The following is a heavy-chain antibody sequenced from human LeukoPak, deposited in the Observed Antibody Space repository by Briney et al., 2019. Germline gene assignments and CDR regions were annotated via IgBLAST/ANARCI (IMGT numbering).Heavy chain of an antibody. CDR1: NGSISSSAYY. V-gene: IGHV4-39*07. CDR2: VYFSGIT. J-gene: IGHJ6*03. Sequence: SETLSLTCTVSNGSISSSAYYWGWVRQSPGNGLQWIGSVYFSGITYYNESLKSRLTISVDKSNNQFSLKLSSVTAADTAVYYCTRGSIAYYYMDVWGKGTTVTISS. D-gene: IGHD3-22*01. CDR3: TRGSIAYYYMDV.